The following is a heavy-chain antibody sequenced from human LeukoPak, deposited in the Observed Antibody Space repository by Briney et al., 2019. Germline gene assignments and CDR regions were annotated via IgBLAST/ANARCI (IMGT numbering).Heavy chain of an antibody. CDR3: ARYGGSGWVIDN. V-gene: IGHV4-59*08. CDR2: MYYNGAT. D-gene: IGHD6-19*01. J-gene: IGHJ4*02. Sequence: SETLSLTCTVSGGSISSFYWTWIRQPPGKGLEWIGYMYYNGATTYNPSLKSRVTMSVDTSKEQFSLKLTSVTAADTAVYYCARYGGSGWVIDNWGQGILVTVSP. CDR1: GGSISSFY.